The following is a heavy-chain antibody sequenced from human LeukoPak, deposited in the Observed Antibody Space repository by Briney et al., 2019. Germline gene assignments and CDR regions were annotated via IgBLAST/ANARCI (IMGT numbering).Heavy chain of an antibody. D-gene: IGHD4-17*01. V-gene: IGHV3-23*01. CDR1: GFTFCRFA. CDR3: AKETYGDFRY. J-gene: IGHJ4*02. Sequence: GGSLRLSCAASGFTFCRFAMCCVRQAPGKGLEWVSAISGSGGSTYYADSVKGRFTISRDNSKNTLYLQMNSLRAEDTAVYYCAKETYGDFRYWGRGTLVTVSS. CDR2: ISGSGGST.